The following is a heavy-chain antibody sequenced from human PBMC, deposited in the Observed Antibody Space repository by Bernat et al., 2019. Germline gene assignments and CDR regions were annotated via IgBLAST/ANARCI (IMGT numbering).Heavy chain of an antibody. Sequence: EVQLLESGGGLVQPGGSLRLSCAASAFTFSSHAMSWVRQAPGKGLEWVSAISRDSSITSYADSVKGRFTISRDNSKNTVYLQMNTLRAEDTAVYYCAKRGNGYYEFDYWGQGALVTVSS. D-gene: IGHD3-3*01. V-gene: IGHV3-23*01. J-gene: IGHJ4*02. CDR2: ISRDSSIT. CDR1: AFTFSSHA. CDR3: AKRGNGYYEFDY.